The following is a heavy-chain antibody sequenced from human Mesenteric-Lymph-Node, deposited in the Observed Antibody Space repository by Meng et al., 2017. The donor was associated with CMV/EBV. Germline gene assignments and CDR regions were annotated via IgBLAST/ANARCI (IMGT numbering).Heavy chain of an antibody. CDR2: INPSGGST. V-gene: IGHV1-46*01. Sequence: YTFTSYYIHWVRQAPGQGLEWMGVINPSGGSTTYAQKFHGSVTMTRDTSTSTVYMELSSLTSDDTAVYYCARPGGQYNFWSGYHDDWGQGTLVTVSS. J-gene: IGHJ4*02. D-gene: IGHD3-3*01. CDR3: ARPGGQYNFWSGYHDD. CDR1: YTFTSYY.